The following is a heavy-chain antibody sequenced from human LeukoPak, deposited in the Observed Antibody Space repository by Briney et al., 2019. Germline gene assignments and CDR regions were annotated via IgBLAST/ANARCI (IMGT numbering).Heavy chain of an antibody. V-gene: IGHV3-23*01. CDR3: ARDRAWNYFDS. CDR2: ISASGGST. D-gene: IGHD1-1*01. J-gene: IGHJ4*02. Sequence: GGSLRLSCAASGFTFSSYAMSWVRQAPGKGLEWVSVISASGGSTHYADSVKGRFTISRDNSDSTLYLQMNSLRTEDTALYYCARDRAWNYFDSWGQGTLVTVSS. CDR1: GFTFSSYA.